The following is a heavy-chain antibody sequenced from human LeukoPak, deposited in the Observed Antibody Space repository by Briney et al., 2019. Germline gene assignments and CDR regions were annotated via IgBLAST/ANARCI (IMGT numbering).Heavy chain of an antibody. CDR2: IYYTGST. Sequence: SETLSLTCTVSGGSISSYYWNWIRQSPGKGLEWIGCIYYTGSTNYNPSLKSRVTISVDTSKNQFSLKLSSVTAADTAKYYCAREKSFSSWQREFFDHWGQGTLVTVSS. D-gene: IGHD6-13*01. J-gene: IGHJ4*02. CDR1: GGSISSYY. CDR3: AREKSFSSWQREFFDH. V-gene: IGHV4-59*01.